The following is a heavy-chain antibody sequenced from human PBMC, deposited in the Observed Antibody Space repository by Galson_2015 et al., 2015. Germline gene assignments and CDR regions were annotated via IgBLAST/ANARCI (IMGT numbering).Heavy chain of an antibody. CDR3: TRSPHLITMVRGVPFDS. J-gene: IGHJ4*02. Sequence: ETLSLTCSVSGNSFSSDYYWGWIRQPPGRGLEWIGTIDHRGTTYYNPSLESRVIISINTSKNQVSLKLNSVTAADTAVYYCTRSPHLITMVRGVPFDSWGQGTLVTVSS. V-gene: IGHV4-38-2*01. CDR2: IDHRGTT. D-gene: IGHD3-10*01. CDR1: GNSFSSDYY.